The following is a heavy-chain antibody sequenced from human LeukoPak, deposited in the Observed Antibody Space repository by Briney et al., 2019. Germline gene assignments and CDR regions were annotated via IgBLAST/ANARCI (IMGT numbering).Heavy chain of an antibody. J-gene: IGHJ4*02. Sequence: ASVKVSCKASGGTFSGYAISWVRQAPGQGLEWMGRIIPILGIANYAQKFQGRVTITADKSTSTAYMELSSLRSEDTAVYYCARATSRDGYTSDYWGQGTLVTVSS. D-gene: IGHD5-24*01. CDR1: GGTFSGYA. CDR3: ARATSRDGYTSDY. V-gene: IGHV1-69*04. CDR2: IIPILGIA.